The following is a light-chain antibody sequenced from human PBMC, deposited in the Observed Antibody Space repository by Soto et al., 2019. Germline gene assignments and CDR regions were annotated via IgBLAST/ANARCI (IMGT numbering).Light chain of an antibody. CDR3: CSIAGGTKLI. CDR1: SSDVGAYDY. J-gene: IGLJ2*01. CDR2: EVR. V-gene: IGLV2-8*01. Sequence: QSVLTQPPSASGSPGQSVTISCTGTSSDVGAYDYVSWYQHHPGKAPQLMIYEVRKRPSGVPGRFSGSKSGSTASLTVSGLQAEDEADYYCCSIAGGTKLIFGGGTQLTVL.